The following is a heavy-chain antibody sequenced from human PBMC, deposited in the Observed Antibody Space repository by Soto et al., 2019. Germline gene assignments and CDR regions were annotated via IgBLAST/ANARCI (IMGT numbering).Heavy chain of an antibody. CDR1: GFTFSSYA. CDR2: INANGAST. J-gene: IGHJ4*02. CDR3: AKGRLPVDY. Sequence: EVQLLESGGSLVQPGGSLRLSCAASGFTFSSYAMSWVRQAPGKGLEWVSAINANGASTYYADSVKGRFTISRDNSKNTLYLQMNSLRAEDTAVYYCAKGRLPVDYWGQGTLVTVSS. V-gene: IGHV3-23*01. D-gene: IGHD4-17*01.